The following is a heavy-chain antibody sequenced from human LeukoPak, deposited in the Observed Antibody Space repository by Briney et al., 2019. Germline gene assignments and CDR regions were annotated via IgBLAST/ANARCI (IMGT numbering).Heavy chain of an antibody. J-gene: IGHJ6*02. CDR1: GFTVSSNY. CDR3: ARDQGTYYDFWSGYYMNPGYYYGMDV. V-gene: IGHV3-53*01. Sequence: GGSLRLSCAASGFTVSSNYMNWVRQAPGKGLEWVSVIYGGGNIYYADSVKGRFTISRDNSKNTLYLQMNSLRAEDTAVYYCARDQGTYYDFWSGYYMNPGYYYGMDVWGQGTTVTVSS. CDR2: IYGGGNI. D-gene: IGHD3-3*01.